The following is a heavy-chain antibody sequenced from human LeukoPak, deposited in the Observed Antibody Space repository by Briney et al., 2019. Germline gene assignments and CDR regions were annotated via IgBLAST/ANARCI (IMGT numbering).Heavy chain of an antibody. Sequence: GGSLSLSCAASGFTFSSYWMHWVRHAPGKGLVWVSRIVSDGSSATYADSVRGRFTVSRDNAKSTLFLQMNSLTPEDTAVYYCVRDIATTPVYWGQGALVAVSS. CDR2: IVSDGSSA. CDR1: GFTFSSYW. J-gene: IGHJ4*02. CDR3: VRDIATTPVY. D-gene: IGHD2-15*01. V-gene: IGHV3-74*01.